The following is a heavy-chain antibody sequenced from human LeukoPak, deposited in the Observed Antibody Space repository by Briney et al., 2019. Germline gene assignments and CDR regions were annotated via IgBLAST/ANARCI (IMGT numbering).Heavy chain of an antibody. Sequence: ASVKVSCKASGYTFTGYYMHWVRQAPGQGLEWMGWINPNSGGTNYAQKFQGRVTMTRDTSISTAYMELSRLRSDDTAVYYCAREYSSGWYLYGYWGQGTLVTVYS. D-gene: IGHD6-19*01. CDR1: GYTFTGYY. CDR2: INPNSGGT. J-gene: IGHJ4*02. CDR3: AREYSSGWYLYGY. V-gene: IGHV1-2*02.